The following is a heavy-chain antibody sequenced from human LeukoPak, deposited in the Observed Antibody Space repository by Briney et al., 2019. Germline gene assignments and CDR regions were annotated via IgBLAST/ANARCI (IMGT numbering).Heavy chain of an antibody. Sequence: SETLSLTCTVSGGSISTYYWSWIRQPPGKGLEWIGYVYYSGSTNYNPSLESRVTISVDTSKNQFSLMVSSVTAADTAVYYCARGGTIKNGMDVWGQGTTVTVSS. CDR2: VYYSGST. J-gene: IGHJ6*02. CDR1: GGSISTYY. V-gene: IGHV4-59*01. D-gene: IGHD1-14*01. CDR3: ARGGTIKNGMDV.